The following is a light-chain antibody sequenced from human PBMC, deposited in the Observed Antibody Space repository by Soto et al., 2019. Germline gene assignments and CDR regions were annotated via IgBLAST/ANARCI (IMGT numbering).Light chain of an antibody. V-gene: IGKV3-11*01. J-gene: IGKJ5*01. Sequence: EVVLTQSPATLSLFPGERASLSCRASHSISTYLAWYQQKSGQPPRLLMIDSSHRATGIPARFSGSGSGTDFTLTISSLEPEDFAVYYCQLRSNWPPTFGQGTRLEFK. CDR3: QLRSNWPPT. CDR1: HSISTY. CDR2: DSS.